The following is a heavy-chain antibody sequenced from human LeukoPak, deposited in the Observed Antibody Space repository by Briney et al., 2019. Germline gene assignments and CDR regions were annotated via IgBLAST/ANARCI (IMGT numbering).Heavy chain of an antibody. V-gene: IGHV4-59*01. CDR2: IYYSGST. Sequence: SETLSLTCTVSGGSISSYYWSWIRQPPGKGLEWIGYIYYSGSTNYNPSLKSRVIISVDTSKNQFSLKLSSVTAADTAVYYCAAYSSGWSWSRDAFDIWGQGTMVTVSS. J-gene: IGHJ3*02. CDR3: AAYSSGWSWSRDAFDI. D-gene: IGHD6-19*01. CDR1: GGSISSYY.